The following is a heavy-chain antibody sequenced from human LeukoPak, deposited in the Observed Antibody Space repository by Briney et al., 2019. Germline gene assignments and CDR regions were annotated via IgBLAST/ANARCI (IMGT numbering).Heavy chain of an antibody. V-gene: IGHV4-59*01. J-gene: IGHJ4*02. CDR3: ARGRRTAVVTDFDY. D-gene: IGHD2-21*02. CDR2: IHYSGSS. Sequence: TSETLSLTCTVSGGSISGYYWSWIRQPPGKGLEWIGYIHYSGSSRSHPSLNSRVTMSVDTSKSQFSLKLTSVTAADTAVYYCARGRRTAVVTDFDYWGQGTLVTVSS. CDR1: GGSISGYY.